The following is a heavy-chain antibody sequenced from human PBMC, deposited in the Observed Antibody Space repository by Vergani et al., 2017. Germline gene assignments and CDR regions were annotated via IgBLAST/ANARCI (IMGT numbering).Heavy chain of an antibody. CDR2: IRWNSNSI. J-gene: IGHJ5*02. Sequence: EVQLEESGGGLVLPGRSLRLSCVASGFTSAGYAMHWVRQAPGKGLEWVSGIRWNSNSIGYADSVKGRFIISRDNAKNSLYLQMNSLRAEDTALYYCAKDLGTSSGGGWFDPWGQGTLVTVSS. CDR1: GFTSAGYA. CDR3: AKDLGTSSGGGWFDP. D-gene: IGHD6-6*01. V-gene: IGHV3-9*02.